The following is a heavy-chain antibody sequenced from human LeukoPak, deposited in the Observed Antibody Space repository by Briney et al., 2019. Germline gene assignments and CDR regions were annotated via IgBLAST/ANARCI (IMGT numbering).Heavy chain of an antibody. J-gene: IGHJ4*02. V-gene: IGHV4-4*08. D-gene: IGHD4-17*01. CDR3: AREDYGDYVYY. Sequence: SETLSLTCTVSGGSISSYYWSWIRQPPGKGLEGVGYIYSSGSTNYNPSLKRRVTISVDTSKNQFSQKLSSVTAADTAVYYCAREDYGDYVYYWGQGNLVTVSS. CDR2: IYSSGST. CDR1: GGSISSYY.